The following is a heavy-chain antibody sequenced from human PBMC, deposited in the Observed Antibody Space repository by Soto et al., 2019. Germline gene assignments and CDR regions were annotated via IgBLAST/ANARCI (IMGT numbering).Heavy chain of an antibody. J-gene: IGHJ4*02. CDR1: GGSISGHY. D-gene: IGHD6-19*01. Sequence: SETLSLTCTASGGSISGHYWIWIRQSPGKRLEWIGYIFYSGSTNYNPSLKSRVTLSVDTSKNQFSLRLTSVTAADTAVYYCARVGSSGWSPDYWGQGPLVTVSS. CDR2: IFYSGST. CDR3: ARVGSSGWSPDY. V-gene: IGHV4-59*11.